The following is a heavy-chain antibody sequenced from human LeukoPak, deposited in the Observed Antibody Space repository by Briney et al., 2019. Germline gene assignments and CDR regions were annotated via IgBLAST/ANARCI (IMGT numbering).Heavy chain of an antibody. V-gene: IGHV4-4*07. CDR2: IYLSGDT. CDR1: TDSISYYY. D-gene: IGHD3-10*01. J-gene: IGHJ6*03. Sequence: PSETLSLTCTVSTDSISYYYWSWIRQPAGKALEWIGRIYLSGDTNYNPSLKSRVTMSIDTSRNQFSLKLSSVTAADTAVYYCAREGGRWFGESMNTDYYYYYYMDVWGKGTTVTISS. CDR3: AREGGRWFGESMNTDYYYYYYMDV.